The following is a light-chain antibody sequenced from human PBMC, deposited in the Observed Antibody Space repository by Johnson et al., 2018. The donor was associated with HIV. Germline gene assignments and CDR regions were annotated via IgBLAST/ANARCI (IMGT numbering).Light chain of an antibody. CDR3: GVWDASLSPHSV. V-gene: IGLV1-51*02. CDR2: EDY. Sequence: SVLTQPPSVSAAPGQRVNISCSGHSSNIENYFVSWYQQLPGAAPRLLIYEDYKRPSGIPDRFSGSKSGASATLGITGLQTGDEADYYCGVWDASLSPHSVFGTGPTITVL. CDR1: SSNIENYF. J-gene: IGLJ1*01.